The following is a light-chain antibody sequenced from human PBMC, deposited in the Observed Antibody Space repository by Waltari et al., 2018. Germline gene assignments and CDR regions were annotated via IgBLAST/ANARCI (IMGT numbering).Light chain of an antibody. CDR2: LGS. CDR1: QRLLHSNGDNF. CDR3: MQTLQTPFT. Sequence: DIVMTQSPLSLPVTPGEPASISCRSSQRLLHSNGDNFLAWYLQKPGHSPQLLIYLGSSRASGVPDRFSGSGSGTDFTLKISRVEAEDVGVYYCMQTLQTPFTFGQGTRLEIK. V-gene: IGKV2-28*01. J-gene: IGKJ5*01.